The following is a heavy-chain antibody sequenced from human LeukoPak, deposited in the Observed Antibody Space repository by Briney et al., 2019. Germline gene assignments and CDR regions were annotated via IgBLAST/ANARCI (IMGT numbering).Heavy chain of an antibody. CDR3: AKGDGGLIVPTARVY. CDR2: ISGSGAST. CDR1: GFTFDTYA. V-gene: IGHV3-23*01. J-gene: IGHJ4*02. D-gene: IGHD2-2*01. Sequence: GGSLRLSCAASGFTFDTYAISWVRQAPGRGLEWVSAISGSGASTYYADSVKGRFTISRDNSKNTLYLQMNSLRAEDTALYYCAKGDGGLIVPTARVYWGQGTLVTVSP.